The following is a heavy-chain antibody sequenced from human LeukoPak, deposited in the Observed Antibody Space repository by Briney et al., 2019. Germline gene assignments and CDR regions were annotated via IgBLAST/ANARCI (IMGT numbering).Heavy chain of an antibody. CDR1: GYSFTSYW. Sequence: GESLKISCKGSGYSFTSYWIGWVRQAPGKGLEWVSAISGSGGSTYHADSVKGRFTISRDNSKNTLYLQMNSLTAEDTAVYYCAKDLRYSGSYRSGNYWGQGTLVTVSS. V-gene: IGHV3-23*01. D-gene: IGHD1-26*01. J-gene: IGHJ4*02. CDR3: AKDLRYSGSYRSGNY. CDR2: ISGSGGST.